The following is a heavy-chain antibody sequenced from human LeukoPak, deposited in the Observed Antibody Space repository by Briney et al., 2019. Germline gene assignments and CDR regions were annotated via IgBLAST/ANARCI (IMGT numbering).Heavy chain of an antibody. CDR2: ISYDGSNK. V-gene: IGHV3-30*18. Sequence: GGSLRLSCAASGFTFSSYGMHWVRQAPGKGLEWVAVISYDGSNKYYADSVKGRFTISRDNSKNTLYLQMNSLRAEDTAVYYCAKGMGIAAAGTWADWGQGNTVTVSS. J-gene: IGHJ6*02. CDR1: GFTFSSYG. CDR3: AKGMGIAAAGTWAD. D-gene: IGHD6-13*01.